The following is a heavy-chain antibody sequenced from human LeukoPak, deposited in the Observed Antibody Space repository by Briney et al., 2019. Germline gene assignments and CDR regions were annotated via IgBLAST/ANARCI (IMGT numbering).Heavy chain of an antibody. Sequence: GGSLGLSCAASGFTFSSYAMSWVRQAPGKGLEWVSAISGSGGSTYYADSVKGRFTISRDNSKNTLYLQMNSLRAEDTAVYYCAKKDRYSSGLFAFDIWGQGTMVTVSS. V-gene: IGHV3-23*01. J-gene: IGHJ3*02. CDR1: GFTFSSYA. CDR3: AKKDRYSSGLFAFDI. CDR2: ISGSGGST. D-gene: IGHD6-19*01.